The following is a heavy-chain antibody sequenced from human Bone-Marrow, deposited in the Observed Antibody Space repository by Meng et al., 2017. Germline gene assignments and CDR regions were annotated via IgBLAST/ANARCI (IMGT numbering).Heavy chain of an antibody. CDR3: ARVRVEYWYFDL. Sequence: PLHEAGPGLVKPSWTLSFTWAVAGGSISSSNWWSWVRQPPGKGLEWIGEIYHSGSTNYNPSLKSRVTISVDKSKNQFSLKLSSVTAADTAVYYCARVRVEYWYFDLWGRGTLVTVSS. CDR1: GGSISSSNW. CDR2: IYHSGST. J-gene: IGHJ2*01. V-gene: IGHV4-4*02.